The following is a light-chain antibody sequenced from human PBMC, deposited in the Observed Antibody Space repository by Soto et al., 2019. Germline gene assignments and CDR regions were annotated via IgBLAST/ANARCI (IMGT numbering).Light chain of an antibody. V-gene: IGKV3-15*01. CDR3: QQYNNWPPWT. CDR1: QRVSSH. J-gene: IGKJ1*01. Sequence: TQSPVTLAVSPGDTATLSCRASQRVSSHLAWYQQKPGQATRLLIYGASTRATGIPARFSGSGSGTEFILTISSLQSEDFAAYYCQQYNNWPPWTFGQGTKVDIK. CDR2: GAS.